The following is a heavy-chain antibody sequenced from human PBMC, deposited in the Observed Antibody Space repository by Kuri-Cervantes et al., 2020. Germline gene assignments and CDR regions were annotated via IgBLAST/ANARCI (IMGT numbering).Heavy chain of an antibody. CDR2: IRYDGSHK. D-gene: IGHD2-15*01. CDR1: GFTFDDYA. J-gene: IGHJ4*02. V-gene: IGHV3-33*08. CDR3: ARVYCSGGSCYGPFDY. Sequence: GESLKISCAASGFTFDDYAMHWVRQAPGKGLEWVAVIRYDGSHKYYADSVKGRFTISRDNSKNTLYLQMNSLRAEDTAVYYCARVYCSGGSCYGPFDYWGQGTQVTVSS.